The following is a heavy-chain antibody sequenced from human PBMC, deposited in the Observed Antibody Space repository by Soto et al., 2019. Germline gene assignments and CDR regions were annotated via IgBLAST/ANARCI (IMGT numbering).Heavy chain of an antibody. CDR3: ARDKGGYSGYVAQ. D-gene: IGHD5-12*01. Sequence: SVTLSLTCTVSGCSISSYYWSWIRQPPGKGLEWIGYIYYSGSTNYNPSLKSRVTISVDTSKNQFSLMLSSVTAADTAVYYWARDKGGYSGYVAQWSQGTLVTVAS. CDR1: GCSISSYY. V-gene: IGHV4-59*01. CDR2: IYYSGST. J-gene: IGHJ4*02.